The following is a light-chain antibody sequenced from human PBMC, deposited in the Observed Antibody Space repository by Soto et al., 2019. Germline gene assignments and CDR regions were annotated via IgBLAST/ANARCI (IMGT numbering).Light chain of an antibody. J-gene: IGLJ2*01. Sequence: QSALTQPASVSGSPGQSITISCTGTSSDIGGYGSVSWYQQYPGKAPKLMIYDVSNRPSGVSNRFSGSKSGNTASLTISGLQAEDEADYYCTSNTRSTSRVVFGGGTKLTVL. CDR2: DVS. V-gene: IGLV2-14*01. CDR1: SSDIGGYGS. CDR3: TSNTRSTSRVV.